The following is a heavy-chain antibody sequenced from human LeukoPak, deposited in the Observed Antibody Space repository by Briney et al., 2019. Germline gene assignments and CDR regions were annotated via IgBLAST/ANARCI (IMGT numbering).Heavy chain of an antibody. CDR2: IHPEGNEK. J-gene: IGHJ4*02. V-gene: IGHV3-7*04. D-gene: IGHD1-1*01. Sequence: AGXSLRLSCAVSGFTFSNFWMSWVRQAPGRGLEWVANIHPEGNEKYHVESVKGRFTISRDNAKNLLFLQMNGLRVEDTAVYYCARGDDFSGDHWGQGTLVTVSS. CDR1: GFTFSNFW. CDR3: ARGDDFSGDH.